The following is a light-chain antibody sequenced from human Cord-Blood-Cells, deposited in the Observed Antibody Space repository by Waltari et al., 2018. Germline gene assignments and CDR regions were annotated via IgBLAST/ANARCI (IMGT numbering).Light chain of an antibody. Sequence: QSALTQPASVSGSPGQSITISCTGTSSDVGGYNYVSWYQQHPGKAPKLMIYDVSKRPSGVSNRFSGSKSGNTDSLTISGLQAEDEADYYCSSYTRSSTYVFGTGTKVTVL. J-gene: IGLJ1*01. CDR3: SSYTRSSTYV. V-gene: IGLV2-14*01. CDR2: DVS. CDR1: SSDVGGYNY.